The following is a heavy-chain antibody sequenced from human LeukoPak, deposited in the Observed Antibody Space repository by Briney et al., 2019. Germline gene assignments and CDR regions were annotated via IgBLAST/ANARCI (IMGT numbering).Heavy chain of an antibody. D-gene: IGHD6-19*01. J-gene: IGHJ4*02. V-gene: IGHV4-59*01. CDR1: GFTFSSYW. Sequence: GSLRLSCAASGFTFSSYWMSWIRQPPGKGLEWIGYIYYSGSTNYNPSLKSRVTISVDTSKNQFSLKLSSVTAADTAVYYCARSSGWYRGFDYWGQGTLVTVSS. CDR3: ARSSGWYRGFDY. CDR2: IYYSGST.